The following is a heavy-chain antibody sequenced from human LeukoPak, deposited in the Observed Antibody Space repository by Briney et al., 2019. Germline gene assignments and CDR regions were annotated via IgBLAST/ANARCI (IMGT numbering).Heavy chain of an antibody. V-gene: IGHV3-23*01. Sequence: GGSLRLSCAASGFTFSTYAMNWVRQAPGKGLEWVSAVDNSGYTTYYADSVNGRFTISRDNSKNTLYLQMNSLRAEDTAVYYCARGDTAVAHYWYFDLWGRGTLVTVSS. J-gene: IGHJ2*01. CDR3: ARGDTAVAHYWYFDL. CDR2: VDNSGYTT. CDR1: GFTFSTYA. D-gene: IGHD5-18*01.